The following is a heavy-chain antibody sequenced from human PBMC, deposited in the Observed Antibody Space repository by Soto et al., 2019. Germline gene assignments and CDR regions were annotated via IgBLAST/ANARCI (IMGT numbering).Heavy chain of an antibody. CDR1: GFTFSSYW. V-gene: IGHV3-7*01. Sequence: EVQLVESGGGLVQPGGSLRLSCAASGFTFSSYWMSWVRQAPGKGLEWVANIKQDGSEKYYVDSVKGRFTISRDNAKNSLYLQMNSLRAEDTAVYYCAREDTGGDYVHYYYYMDVWGKGTTVTVSS. CDR2: IKQDGSEK. J-gene: IGHJ6*03. D-gene: IGHD4-17*01. CDR3: AREDTGGDYVHYYYYMDV.